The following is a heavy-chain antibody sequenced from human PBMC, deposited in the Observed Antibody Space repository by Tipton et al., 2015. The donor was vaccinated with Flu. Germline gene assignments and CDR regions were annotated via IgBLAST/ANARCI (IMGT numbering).Heavy chain of an antibody. V-gene: IGHV4-61*08. CDR1: GDSVSSAGYY. J-gene: IGHJ2*01. D-gene: IGHD2-15*01. CDR2: ISSSGTT. CDR3: ARMRARDCTLGVGYLWWFDL. Sequence: GLVKPSETLSLSCTVSGDSVSSAGYYWTWIRQPPGKGLEYIGQISSSGTTNNNPSLKSRVTISIDKSKNQFSLRLTSVTAADTAVYYCARMRARDCTLGVGYLWWFDLWGRGTLVTVSS.